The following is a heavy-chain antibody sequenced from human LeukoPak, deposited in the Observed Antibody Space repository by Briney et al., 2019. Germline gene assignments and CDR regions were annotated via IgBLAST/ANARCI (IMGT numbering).Heavy chain of an antibody. D-gene: IGHD6-6*01. J-gene: IGHJ4*02. CDR3: ATAYLSIAARPAFDY. CDR1: GYTLTELS. V-gene: IGHV1-24*01. Sequence: ASVKVSCKVSGYTLTELSMHWVRQAPGKGLEWMGGFDPEDGETIYAQKFQGRVTVTEDTSTDTAYMELSSLRSEDTAVYYCATAYLSIAARPAFDYWGQGTLVTVSS. CDR2: FDPEDGET.